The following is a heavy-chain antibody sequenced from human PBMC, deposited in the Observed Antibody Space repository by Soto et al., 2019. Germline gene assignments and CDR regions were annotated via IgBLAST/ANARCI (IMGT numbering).Heavy chain of an antibody. D-gene: IGHD3-3*01. CDR1: GDTFTSYY. CDR2: INPHGGST. Sequence: ASVKVSCKAPGDTFTSYYLNWVRQAPGQGLEWMGVINPHGGSTKYAQKFQGRITMTRDTSRITVYMELSSLRSDDTAIYHCARSSGGNFGIIIEGSNWFDPWGQGTLVTVSS. J-gene: IGHJ5*02. CDR3: ARSSGGNFGIIIEGSNWFDP. V-gene: IGHV1-46*01.